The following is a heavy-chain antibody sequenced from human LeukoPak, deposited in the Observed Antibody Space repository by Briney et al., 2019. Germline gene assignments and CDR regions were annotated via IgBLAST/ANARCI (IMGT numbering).Heavy chain of an antibody. J-gene: IGHJ4*02. D-gene: IGHD3-9*01. CDR3: ARTTYYDILTGYPFDY. V-gene: IGHV3-74*01. CDR1: GFTFSSYW. CDR2: INSDGSST. Sequence: PGGSLRLSCAASGFTFSSYWMHWVRQVPGKGLVWVSRINSDGSSTSYADSVKGRFTISRDNAKNTLYLQMNSLRAEDTAVYYCARTTYYDILTGYPFDYWGQGTLVTVSS.